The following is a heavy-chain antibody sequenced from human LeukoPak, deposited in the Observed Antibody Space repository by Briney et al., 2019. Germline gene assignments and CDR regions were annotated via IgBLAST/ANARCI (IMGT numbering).Heavy chain of an antibody. CDR1: VGTFSRYP. Sequence: GASVKDSFQASVGTFSRYPISSVGQAPAKGLERVGRIIPILGIANYAQKFQGRVTITADKSTSTAYMELSSLRSEDTAVYYCAREGGYSYGYALDYWGQGTLVTVSS. CDR3: AREGGYSYGYALDY. D-gene: IGHD5-18*01. V-gene: IGHV1-69*04. CDR2: IIPILGIA. J-gene: IGHJ4*02.